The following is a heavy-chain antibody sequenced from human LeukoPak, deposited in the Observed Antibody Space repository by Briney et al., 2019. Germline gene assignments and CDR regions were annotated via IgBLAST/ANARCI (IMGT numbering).Heavy chain of an antibody. J-gene: IGHJ5*02. CDR3: AHPTEYSSSWYGNWFDP. Sequence: HPGKSLRLSCVASGFTFSSSWMSWVRQGPGKGLEWVSAISGSGGSTYYADSVKGRFTISRDNSKNTLYLQMNSLRAEDTAVYYCAHPTEYSSSWYGNWFDPWGQGSLVTVSS. D-gene: IGHD6-13*01. V-gene: IGHV3-23*01. CDR2: ISGSGGST. CDR1: GFTFSSSW.